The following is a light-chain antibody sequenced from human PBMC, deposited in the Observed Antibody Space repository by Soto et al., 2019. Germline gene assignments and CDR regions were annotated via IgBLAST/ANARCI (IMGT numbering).Light chain of an antibody. Sequence: DIQLTQSPSFLSASVGDRVTITCRASQGISSYLAWHQQKPGKAPKLLIYAASTLQTGVPSRFSGSGSGTEFTLTISSLQPEDFATYYCQQINSYPLTFGGGTKVDIK. CDR1: QGISSY. J-gene: IGKJ4*01. CDR2: AAS. CDR3: QQINSYPLT. V-gene: IGKV1-9*01.